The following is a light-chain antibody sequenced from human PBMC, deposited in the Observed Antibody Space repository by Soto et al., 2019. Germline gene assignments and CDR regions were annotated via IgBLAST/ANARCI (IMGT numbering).Light chain of an antibody. Sequence: IVLTQSPGTLSFSPGDSATLSCRASQSVSSSSLAWYQQKPGQAPRLLFFGVSNRAAGVPDRFGGSGSGKDFTLTISRLEPEDFAVYYCQQYGGSPLTFGGGTKVEIX. CDR1: QSVSSSS. V-gene: IGKV3-20*01. CDR2: GVS. J-gene: IGKJ4*01. CDR3: QQYGGSPLT.